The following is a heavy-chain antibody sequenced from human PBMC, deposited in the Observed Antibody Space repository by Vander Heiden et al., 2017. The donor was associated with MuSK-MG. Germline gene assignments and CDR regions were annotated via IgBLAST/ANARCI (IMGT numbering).Heavy chain of an antibody. V-gene: IGHV3-9*01. CDR3: VKERRSQDYSYMDV. J-gene: IGHJ6*03. Sequence: EVQLVESGGGLVQPGRSLRRSCTASGLTFADYAMHWVRQAPGKGLEWVSRISWNRDNIDYADSVKGRFTISRDNAKNSLYLQMNSLRPEDTALYYCVKERRSQDYSYMDVWGKGTTVTVSS. CDR1: GLTFADYA. CDR2: ISWNRDNI.